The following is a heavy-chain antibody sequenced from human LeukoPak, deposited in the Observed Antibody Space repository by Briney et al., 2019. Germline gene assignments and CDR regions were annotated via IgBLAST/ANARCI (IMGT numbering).Heavy chain of an antibody. CDR1: GGSFSGYY. V-gene: IGHV4-34*01. CDR3: ARYYYDSSGSNVHYDY. J-gene: IGHJ4*02. CDR2: INHSGST. D-gene: IGHD3-22*01. Sequence: SETLSLTCAVYGGSFSGYYWSWIRQPPGKGLEWIGEINHSGSTNYNPSLKSRVTISVDTSKNQFSLKLSSVTAADTAVYYCARYYYDSSGSNVHYDYWAQGTLVTVSS.